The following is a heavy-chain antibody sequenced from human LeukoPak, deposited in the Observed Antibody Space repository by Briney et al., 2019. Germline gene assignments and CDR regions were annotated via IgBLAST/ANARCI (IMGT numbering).Heavy chain of an antibody. CDR2: IIPILGIA. CDR1: GGTFSSYT. D-gene: IGHD6-19*01. CDR3: ARDYQAVAGTSYYYGMDV. V-gene: IGHV1-69*04. J-gene: IGHJ6*02. Sequence: SVKVSCKASGGTFSSYTISWVRQAPGQGLEWMGRIIPILGIANYAQKFQGRVTITADKSTSTAYMELSSLRSEDTAVYYCARDYQAVAGTSYYYGMDVWGQGTTVTVYS.